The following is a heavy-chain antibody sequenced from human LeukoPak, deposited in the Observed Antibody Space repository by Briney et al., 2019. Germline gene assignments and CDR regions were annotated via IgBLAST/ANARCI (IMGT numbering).Heavy chain of an antibody. CDR1: GFTFDDHA. CDR2: ISWNSGSI. CDR3: AKAGRRRDGYLRDAFDI. V-gene: IGHV3-9*01. J-gene: IGHJ3*02. D-gene: IGHD5-24*01. Sequence: PGGSLRLSCAASGFTFDDHAMHWVRQAPGKGLEWVSGISWNSGSIGYADSVKGRFTISRDNAKNSLYLQMNRLRAEDTALYYCAKAGRRRDGYLRDAFDIWGQGTMVTVSS.